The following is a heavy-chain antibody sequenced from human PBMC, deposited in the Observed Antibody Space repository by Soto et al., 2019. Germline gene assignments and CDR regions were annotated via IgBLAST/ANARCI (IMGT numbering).Heavy chain of an antibody. D-gene: IGHD6-6*01. CDR3: ARSYISSSYWFDP. CDR1: GYTFVTYF. V-gene: IGHV1-46*03. Sequence: GASVKVSCKASGYTFVTYFMHWVRQAPGQGLEWMGVINPSRGTTSYAQKFQDRVTMTRDTSASTVYMELSSLRSEDTAIYYCARSYISSSYWFDPWGQGTLVTVPQ. CDR2: INPSRGTT. J-gene: IGHJ5*02.